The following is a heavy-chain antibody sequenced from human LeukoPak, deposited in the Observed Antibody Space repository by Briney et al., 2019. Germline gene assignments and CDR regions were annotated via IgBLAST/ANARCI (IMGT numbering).Heavy chain of an antibody. CDR1: GGSFSGYY. Sequence: PSETLSLTCAAYGGSFSGYYWSWIRQPPGKGLEWIGEINHSGSTNYNPSLKSRVTISVDTSKNQFSLKLSSVTAADTAVYYCARGNAENYYDSSGYYSRPFYYWGQGTLVTVSS. J-gene: IGHJ4*02. CDR2: INHSGST. D-gene: IGHD3-22*01. CDR3: ARGNAENYYDSSGYYSRPFYY. V-gene: IGHV4-34*01.